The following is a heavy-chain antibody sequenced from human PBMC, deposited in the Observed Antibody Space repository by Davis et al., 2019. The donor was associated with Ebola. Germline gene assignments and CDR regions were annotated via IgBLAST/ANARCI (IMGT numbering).Heavy chain of an antibody. J-gene: IGHJ6*01. CDR3: TLLQEHL. CDR2: LYIAGGT. CDR1: GFTVSSNY. Sequence: GGSLRLSCAVSGFTVSSNYMSWVRQAPGRGLEWVSILYIAGGTYYADSVKGRFTISRDNSKNTLYLQMNSLHQGPIGLPPGTLLQEHLWG. V-gene: IGHV3-53*01.